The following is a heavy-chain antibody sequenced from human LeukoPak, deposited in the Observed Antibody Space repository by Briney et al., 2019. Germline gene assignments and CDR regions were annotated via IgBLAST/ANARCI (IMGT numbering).Heavy chain of an antibody. CDR2: IYYSGST. CDR1: GGSISSYY. V-gene: IGHV4-59*08. D-gene: IGHD3-22*01. CDR3: ARGGGYYWDNWFDP. Sequence: SETLSLTCTVSGGSISSYYWSWIRQPPGKGLEWIGYIYYSGSTNYNPSLKSRVTISVDTSKNQFSLKLSSVTAADTAVYYCARGGGYYWDNWFDPWGQGTLVTVSS. J-gene: IGHJ5*02.